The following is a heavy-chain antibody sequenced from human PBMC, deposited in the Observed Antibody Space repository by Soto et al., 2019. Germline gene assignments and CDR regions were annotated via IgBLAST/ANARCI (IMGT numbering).Heavy chain of an antibody. D-gene: IGHD1-26*01. Sequence: GASVKVSCKASGYAFTSYYMHWVRQAPGQGLEWMGILNPSGGSTHYADAVGGRFAISRDNAKNSLYLQMNSLRAEDTAVDYCARHGSYCFDDWRQGTLVTVSS. CDR2: LNPSGGST. CDR1: GYAFTSYY. CDR3: ARHGSYCFDD. J-gene: IGHJ4*02. V-gene: IGHV1-46*04.